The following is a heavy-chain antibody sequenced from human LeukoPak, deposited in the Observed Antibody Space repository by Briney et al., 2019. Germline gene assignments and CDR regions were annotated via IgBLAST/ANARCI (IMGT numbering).Heavy chain of an antibody. J-gene: IGHJ4*02. CDR1: GYTFTSYA. Sequence: ASVKVSCKASGYTFTSYAMQGVRQAPGQRLEGMGWSNAGNGNTKYSQKFQGRVTITRDTSASTAYMELSSLRSEDTAVYYCARASYQLLYDYWGQGTLVTVSS. CDR3: ARASYQLLYDY. D-gene: IGHD2-2*02. V-gene: IGHV1-3*01. CDR2: SNAGNGNT.